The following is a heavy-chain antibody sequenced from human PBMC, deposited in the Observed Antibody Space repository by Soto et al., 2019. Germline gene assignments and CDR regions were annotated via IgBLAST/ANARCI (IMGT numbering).Heavy chain of an antibody. CDR1: GFTFSSYG. CDR3: AKHLLAVVGALHGMDV. V-gene: IGHV3-30*18. D-gene: IGHD6-19*01. CDR2: ISHDGSNK. J-gene: IGHJ6*02. Sequence: QVQLVESGGGVVQPGRSLRLSCAASGFTFSSYGMHWVRQAPGKGLEWVAVISHDGSNKYFADSVKGRFTISRDNSQNALYVQMNGVRGEDTAVYYWAKHLLAVVGALHGMDVWGQRTTVTVSS.